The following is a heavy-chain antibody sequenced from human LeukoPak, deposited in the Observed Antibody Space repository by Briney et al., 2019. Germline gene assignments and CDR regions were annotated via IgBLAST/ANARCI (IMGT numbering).Heavy chain of an antibody. Sequence: SETLSLTCIVSGGSISSYYWSWIRQPPGRGLEWIGYIYYSGSTNYNPSLKSRVTISVDTSKNQFSLKLSSVTAADTAVYYCARAQRLPPSWFDPWGQGTLVTVSS. V-gene: IGHV4-59*01. J-gene: IGHJ5*02. CDR1: GGSISSYY. CDR3: ARAQRLPPSWFDP. CDR2: IYYSGST.